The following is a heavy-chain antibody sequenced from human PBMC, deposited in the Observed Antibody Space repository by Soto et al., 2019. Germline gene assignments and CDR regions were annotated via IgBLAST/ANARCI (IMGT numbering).Heavy chain of an antibody. CDR1: GFTFGDYA. CDR3: TRASSLDFDF. Sequence: GSLRLSCTTSGFTFGDYALSWVRQAPGKGLEWVGFIRRNAYGGATDYTASVKGRFTISRDDSKSIAYPQMNSLRTEDTALYYCTRASSLDFDFWGQGTLVTVSS. V-gene: IGHV3-49*04. J-gene: IGHJ4*02. CDR2: IRRNAYGGAT. D-gene: IGHD3-16*01.